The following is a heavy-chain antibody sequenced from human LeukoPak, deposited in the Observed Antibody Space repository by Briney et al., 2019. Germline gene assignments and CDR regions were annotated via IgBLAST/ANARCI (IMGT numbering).Heavy chain of an antibody. CDR1: GFNFRKYG. CDR2: ISHSGYDI. Sequence: GGSLRLSCDASGFNFRKYGMTWVRQAPGKGLEWVSSISHSGYDIYYADSVKGRFTISRDNAKNSLSLQMNNLRIDDTAVYYCANHLACGSTTCPSFDHWGQGTLVTVSS. V-gene: IGHV3-21*01. D-gene: IGHD2-2*01. J-gene: IGHJ4*02. CDR3: ANHLACGSTTCPSFDH.